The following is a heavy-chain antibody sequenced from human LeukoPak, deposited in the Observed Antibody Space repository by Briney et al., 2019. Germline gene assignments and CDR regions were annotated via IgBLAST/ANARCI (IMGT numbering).Heavy chain of an antibody. D-gene: IGHD5-18*01. Sequence: GGSLSLSCAASGFTFSSYGMHWVRQAPGKGLEWVAVISYDGSDKYSADSVKGRFTISRDNSKNTLYLQINSLRAENTAVYYCAKNAHYQGYSYGGIDYGGQGTLVTVSS. CDR1: GFTFSSYG. V-gene: IGHV3-30*18. CDR3: AKNAHYQGYSYGGIDY. CDR2: ISYDGSDK. J-gene: IGHJ4*02.